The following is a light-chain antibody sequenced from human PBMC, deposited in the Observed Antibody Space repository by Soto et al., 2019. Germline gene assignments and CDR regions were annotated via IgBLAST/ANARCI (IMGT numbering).Light chain of an antibody. CDR2: RND. V-gene: IGLV1-47*01. J-gene: IGLJ2*01. CDR1: RSNIGSNS. Sequence: QSVLTQPPSASGTPGQRVTISCSGSRSNIGSNSVYWYQRLPGTAPKLLIYRNDQRLSGVPDRFSGSKSGTSASLAISGLRSEDEADYYCAAWDDSLSGPGFGGGTKVTVL. CDR3: AAWDDSLSGPG.